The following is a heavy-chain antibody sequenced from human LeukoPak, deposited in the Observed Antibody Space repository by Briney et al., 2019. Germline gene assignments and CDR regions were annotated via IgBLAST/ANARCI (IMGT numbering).Heavy chain of an antibody. CDR2: ISSSSSYI. D-gene: IGHD3-3*01. CDR1: GFTLSSYS. J-gene: IGHJ4*02. Sequence: GGSLRLSCAASGFTLSSYSMNWVRQAPGKGLEWVSSISSSSSYIYYADSVKGRFTISRDNAKNSLYLQMNSLRAEDTAVYYCARDAGYDFWSGYYTDYWGQGTLVTVSS. CDR3: ARDAGYDFWSGYYTDY. V-gene: IGHV3-21*01.